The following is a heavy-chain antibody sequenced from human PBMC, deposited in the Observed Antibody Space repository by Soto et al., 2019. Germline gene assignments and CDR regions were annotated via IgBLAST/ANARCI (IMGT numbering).Heavy chain of an antibody. Sequence: EVQLLESGGGLVQPGGSLRLSCAASGFTFSSYAMSWVRQAPGKGLEWVSAISGSGGSTYYADSVKGRFTISRDNSKNPLYLQMNSLRAEDTAVYYCAKIPPGYSYGYFYFDYWGQGTLVTVSS. CDR2: ISGSGGST. J-gene: IGHJ4*02. CDR3: AKIPPGYSYGYFYFDY. V-gene: IGHV3-23*01. D-gene: IGHD5-18*01. CDR1: GFTFSSYA.